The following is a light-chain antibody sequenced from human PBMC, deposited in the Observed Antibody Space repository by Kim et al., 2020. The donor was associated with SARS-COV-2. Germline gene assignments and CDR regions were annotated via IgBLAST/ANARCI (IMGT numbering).Light chain of an antibody. J-gene: IGLJ2*01. CDR1: SLSSYY. V-gene: IGLV3-19*01. CDR3: NSRDSNDNVV. Sequence: SSELTQDPAVSVALGQTVRITCQGDSLSSYYATWHQQKPGQAPILVIYGKNNRPSGIPDRFSGSSSGNTASLTITGTQAGDEADYYCNSRDSNDNVVFGGGTQLTVL. CDR2: GKN.